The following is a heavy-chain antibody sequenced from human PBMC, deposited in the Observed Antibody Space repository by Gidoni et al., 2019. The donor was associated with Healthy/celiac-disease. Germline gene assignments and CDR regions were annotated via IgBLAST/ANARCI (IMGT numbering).Heavy chain of an antibody. Sequence: QVQLQESGPGLVKPSETLSLTCTVSGGSISSYYWSWIRQPPGKGLEWIGYIYYSGSTNYNPSLKSRVTISVDTSKNQFSLKLSSVTAADTAVYYCARTSLLLWFGEWGAWFDPWGQGTLVTVSS. CDR2: IYYSGST. V-gene: IGHV4-59*01. D-gene: IGHD3-10*01. J-gene: IGHJ5*02. CDR1: GGSISSYY. CDR3: ARTSLLLWFGEWGAWFDP.